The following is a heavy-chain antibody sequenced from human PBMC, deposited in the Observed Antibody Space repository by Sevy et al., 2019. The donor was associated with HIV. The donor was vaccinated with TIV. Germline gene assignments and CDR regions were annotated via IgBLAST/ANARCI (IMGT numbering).Heavy chain of an antibody. D-gene: IGHD3-22*01. Sequence: GGSLRLSCAASGFSFRNYGMHWIRQAPGKGLEWLAVISFDGDTKYYGDSVKGRFTISKDNSKNTLYLQMNSLRVEDTAVYYCAKRGGHDSSGYVSYYYYGMDVWGQGTPVTVSS. V-gene: IGHV3-30*18. J-gene: IGHJ6*02. CDR3: AKRGGHDSSGYVSYYYYGMDV. CDR2: ISFDGDTK. CDR1: GFSFRNYG.